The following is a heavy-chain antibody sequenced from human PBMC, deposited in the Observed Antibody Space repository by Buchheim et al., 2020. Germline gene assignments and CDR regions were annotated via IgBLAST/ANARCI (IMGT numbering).Heavy chain of an antibody. CDR1: GFTFRVYY. D-gene: IGHD6-19*01. J-gene: IGHJ6*02. CDR2: IESSGDSI. Sequence: QVQLVESGGGLVKPGGSLRLSCAASGFTFRVYYMSWIRQAPGKGLQWVSTIESSGDSIKYADSVKGRFTISRDNAKNSLYLQTDDLTDADSAIYYWVRSHSLGWRYGMDVWGLGTT. CDR3: VRSHSLGWRYGMDV. V-gene: IGHV3-11*01.